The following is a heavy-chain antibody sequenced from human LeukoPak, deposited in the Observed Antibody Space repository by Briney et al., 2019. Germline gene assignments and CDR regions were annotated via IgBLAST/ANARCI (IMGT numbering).Heavy chain of an antibody. Sequence: ASVKVSCKASGYTFTSYGISWVRQAPGQGLEWMGWISAYNGNTNYAQELQGRVTMTTDTSTSTAYMELRSLRSDDTAVYYCARDRERAAAGNGVGAFDIWGQGTMVTVSS. J-gene: IGHJ3*02. CDR3: ARDRERAAAGNGVGAFDI. CDR1: GYTFTSYG. V-gene: IGHV1-18*01. CDR2: ISAYNGNT. D-gene: IGHD6-13*01.